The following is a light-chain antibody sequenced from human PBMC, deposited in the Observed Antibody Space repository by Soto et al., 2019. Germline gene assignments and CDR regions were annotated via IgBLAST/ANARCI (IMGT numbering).Light chain of an antibody. CDR3: QQTYSAPPT. J-gene: IGKJ1*01. CDR2: AAS. V-gene: IGKV1-39*01. Sequence: DIQMTQSPSSLSASVGDRVTITCRASQIISTYSNWYQQRAGLAPRLLIYAASSLQSGVPPRFSGSGSGTDFTLTISSLQPEDFATYFCQQTYSAPPTFGQGTKVDIK. CDR1: QIISTY.